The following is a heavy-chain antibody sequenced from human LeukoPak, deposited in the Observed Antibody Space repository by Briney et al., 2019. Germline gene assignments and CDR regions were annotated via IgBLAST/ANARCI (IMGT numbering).Heavy chain of an antibody. CDR2: IYYSGTT. J-gene: IGHJ2*01. V-gene: IGHV4-39*01. CDR3: ARVDWLNWYFGL. Sequence: ASETLSLTCTVSGDSIKSSSYYWAWVRQPPGKGLEWIASIYYSGTTYYNPSLKSRVTISVDTSKNQFSLKLSSVTAADTAVYYCARVDWLNWYFGLWGRGSLVTVSS. D-gene: IGHD3-9*01. CDR1: GDSIKSSSYY.